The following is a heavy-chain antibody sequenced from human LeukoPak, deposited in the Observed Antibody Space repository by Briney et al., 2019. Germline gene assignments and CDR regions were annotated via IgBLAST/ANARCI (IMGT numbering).Heavy chain of an antibody. V-gene: IGHV1-2*02. CDR1: GYTFTGYY. Sequence: ASVKVSCKASGYTFTGYYMHWVRQAPGQGLEWMGWINPNSGGTNYAQKLQGRVTMTTDTSTSTAYMELRSLRSDDTAVYYCARDTENLDYSSGWFFYYFDYWGQGTLVTVSS. J-gene: IGHJ4*02. CDR3: ARDTENLDYSSGWFFYYFDY. CDR2: INPNSGGT. D-gene: IGHD6-19*01.